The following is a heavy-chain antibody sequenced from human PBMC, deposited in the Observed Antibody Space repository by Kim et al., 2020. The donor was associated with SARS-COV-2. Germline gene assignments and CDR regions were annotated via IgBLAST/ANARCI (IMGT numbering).Heavy chain of an antibody. J-gene: IGHJ5*02. D-gene: IGHD3-22*01. CDR1: GGSISSSSYY. Sequence: SETLSLTCTVSGGSISSSSYYWGWLRQPPGKGLEWIGSIYYSGSTYYNPSLKSRVTISVDTSKNQFSLKLSSVTAADTAVYYCAREDATMIVVVNTGWFDPWGQGTLVTVSS. V-gene: IGHV4-39*02. CDR3: AREDATMIVVVNTGWFDP. CDR2: IYYSGST.